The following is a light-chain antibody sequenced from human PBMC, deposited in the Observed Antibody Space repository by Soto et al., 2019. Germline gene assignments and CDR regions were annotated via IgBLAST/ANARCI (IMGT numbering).Light chain of an antibody. V-gene: IGKV3-15*01. CDR1: QTVSSK. CDR2: ATS. Sequence: ERVMTQSPATLSASPGEIVTLSCRASQTVSSKLAWYQHKPGQAPRLLIYATSTRAPGVSARFSGSGSGSGTRVTLTISSLQSEDFAVYYCQQYNNWPQVSFGPGTKVEIK. CDR3: QQYNNWPQVS. J-gene: IGKJ3*01.